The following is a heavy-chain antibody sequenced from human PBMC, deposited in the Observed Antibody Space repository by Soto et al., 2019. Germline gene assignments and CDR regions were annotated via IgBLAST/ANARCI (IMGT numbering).Heavy chain of an antibody. Sequence: QIQVVQSGPEVKKPGASVRVSCKTSGYSFTGYGISWVRQAPGQGLEWMGWISGYNGRTVYAQKFQGRVTMTTDTATSTAYMDLTSLTSDDTAVYYCTKDNTATSPSRYSFVMDVWGPGTTVTVSS. CDR1: GYSFTGYG. D-gene: IGHD5-12*01. CDR3: TKDNTATSPSRYSFVMDV. V-gene: IGHV1-18*01. J-gene: IGHJ6*02. CDR2: ISGYNGRT.